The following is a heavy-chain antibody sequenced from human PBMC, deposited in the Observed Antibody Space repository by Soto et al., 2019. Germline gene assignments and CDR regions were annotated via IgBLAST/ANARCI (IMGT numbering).Heavy chain of an antibody. J-gene: IGHJ4*02. CDR1: SGSISTGNW. V-gene: IGHV4-4*02. D-gene: IGHD6-25*01. CDR3: ARVFSSGSGWMYYFDF. CDR2: IYYTAAT. Sequence: QVELQESGPRLVKSSGTLSLTCEVSSGSISTGNWWSWVRQPPGKGLEWIGEIYYTAATNYNPSLKSRVTMTIDKSKDQFSLILTSATAADTAVYYCARVFSSGSGWMYYFDFWGQGILVSVSS.